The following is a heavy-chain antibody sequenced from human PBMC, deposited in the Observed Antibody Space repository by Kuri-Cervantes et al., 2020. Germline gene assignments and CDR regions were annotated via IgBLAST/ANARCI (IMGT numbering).Heavy chain of an antibody. CDR3: ARDLRLRLGELFCPDY. D-gene: IGHD3-16*01. V-gene: IGHV3-21*01. CDR2: ISSSSSYI. J-gene: IGHJ4*02. Sequence: GESLKISCAASGFTFSSYSMNWVRQAPGKGLEWVSSISSSSSYIYYADSVKGRFTISRDNAKNSLYLQMNSLRAEDTAVYYCARDLRLRLGELFCPDYWGQGTLVTVSS. CDR1: GFTFSSYS.